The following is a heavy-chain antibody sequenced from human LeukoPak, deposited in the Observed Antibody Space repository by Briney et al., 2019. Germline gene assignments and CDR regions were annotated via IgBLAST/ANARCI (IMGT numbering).Heavy chain of an antibody. CDR1: GFIFSGSW. CDR2: ISYDGSNK. D-gene: IGHD3-10*01. Sequence: GGSLRLSCTASGFIFSGSWMAWIRQAPGKGLEWVAVISYDGSNKYYADSVKGRFTISRDNSKNTLYLQMNSLRAEDTAVYYCARLRGLDYWGQGTLVTVSS. CDR3: ARLRGLDY. J-gene: IGHJ4*02. V-gene: IGHV3-30*03.